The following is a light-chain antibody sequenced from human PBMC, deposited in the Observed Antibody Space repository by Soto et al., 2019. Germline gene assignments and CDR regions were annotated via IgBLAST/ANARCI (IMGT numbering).Light chain of an antibody. V-gene: IGKV3-11*01. J-gene: IGKJ1*01. CDR3: QQRSNWPPEWT. CDR2: DAS. CDR1: QSVSSY. Sequence: EIVLTQSPATLSLSPGERATLSCRASQSVSSYLAWYQQKPGQAPRLLIYDASNRATGIPARFSGSGSGTDFTLTISPLEPEDFAVYYCQQRSNWPPEWTFGPGTKVQIK.